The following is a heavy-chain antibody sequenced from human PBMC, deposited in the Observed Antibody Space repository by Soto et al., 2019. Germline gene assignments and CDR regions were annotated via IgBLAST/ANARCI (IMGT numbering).Heavy chain of an antibody. CDR1: GGSIRSYY. D-gene: IGHD3-3*01. J-gene: IGHJ4*02. CDR3: ARAGGFEVVTIFDY. V-gene: IGHV4-59*12. CDR2: IYYSGST. Sequence: SEPLTLTCTVSGGSIRSYYWSWIRQPPGKGLEWIGSIYYSGSTYYNPSLKSRVTISVDTSKNQFSLKLSSVTAADTAVYYCARAGGFEVVTIFDYCGRGTPVTVSS.